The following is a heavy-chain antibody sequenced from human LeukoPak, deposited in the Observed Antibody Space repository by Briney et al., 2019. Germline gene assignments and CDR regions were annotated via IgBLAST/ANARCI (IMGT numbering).Heavy chain of an antibody. Sequence: SETLSLTCAVYGGSFSGYYWSWIRQPPGKGLEWIGEINHSGSTNYNPSLKSRVTISVDTSKNQFSLKLSSVTAADTAVYYCAKEQTTVITPAFDCWGQGTLVTVSS. V-gene: IGHV4-34*01. CDR1: GGSFSGYY. D-gene: IGHD4-23*01. CDR3: AKEQTTVITPAFDC. J-gene: IGHJ4*02. CDR2: INHSGST.